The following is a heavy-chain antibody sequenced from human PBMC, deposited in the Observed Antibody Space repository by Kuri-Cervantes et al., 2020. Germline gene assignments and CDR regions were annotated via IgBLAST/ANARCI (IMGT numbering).Heavy chain of an antibody. Sequence: LRLSCTVSGGSISSGDYYWSWIRQPPGKGLEWIGEIYHSGSTNYNPSLTSRVTISVDKSKNQFSLKLSSVTAADTAVYYCARVSTMVQVSYYYYMDVWGKGTTVTVSS. V-gene: IGHV4-30-4*01. CDR1: GGSISSGDYY. J-gene: IGHJ6*03. CDR3: ARVSTMVQVSYYYYMDV. CDR2: IYHSGST. D-gene: IGHD3-10*01.